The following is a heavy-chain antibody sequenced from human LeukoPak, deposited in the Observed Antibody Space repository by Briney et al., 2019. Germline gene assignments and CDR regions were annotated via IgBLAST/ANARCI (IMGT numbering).Heavy chain of an antibody. CDR3: AGSSGWYFDY. V-gene: IGHV4-59*01. J-gene: IGHJ4*02. CDR2: IYYSGST. Sequence: SETLSLTCTVSGGSISSYYWSWIRQPPGKGLEWIGYIYYSGSTNYNPSLKSRVTISVDTSKNQLSLKLSSVTAADTAVYYCAGSSGWYFDYWGQGTLVTVSS. D-gene: IGHD6-19*01. CDR1: GGSISSYY.